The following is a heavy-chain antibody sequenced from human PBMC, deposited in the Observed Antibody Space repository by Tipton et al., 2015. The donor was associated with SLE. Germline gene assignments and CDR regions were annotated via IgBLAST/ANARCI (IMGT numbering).Heavy chain of an antibody. D-gene: IGHD6-6*01. Sequence: GSLRLSCAASGFTFSSYEMNWVRQAPGKGLEWVSYISSSGSTIYYADSVKGRFTISRDNAKNSLYLQMNSLRAEDTAVYYCARVWARAARPGAGAFDIWGQGTMVTVSS. V-gene: IGHV3-48*03. CDR3: ARVWARAARPGAGAFDI. CDR2: ISSSGSTI. J-gene: IGHJ3*02. CDR1: GFTFSSYE.